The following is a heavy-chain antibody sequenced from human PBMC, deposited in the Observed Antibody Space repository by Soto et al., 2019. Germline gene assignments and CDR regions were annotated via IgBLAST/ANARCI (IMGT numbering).Heavy chain of an antibody. V-gene: IGHV2-26*01. D-gene: IGHD6-13*01. CDR3: ARIRRTGLIAAALIPFDY. J-gene: IGHJ4*02. Sequence: QVTLKESGPVLVKPTETLTLTCTVSGFSLSNARMGVSWIRQPPGKALEWLAHIFSNDEKSYSTSLKSRLTISKDTSKSQVVLTMTNMDPVDTATYYCARIRRTGLIAAALIPFDYWGQGTLVTVSS. CDR2: IFSNDEK. CDR1: GFSLSNARMG.